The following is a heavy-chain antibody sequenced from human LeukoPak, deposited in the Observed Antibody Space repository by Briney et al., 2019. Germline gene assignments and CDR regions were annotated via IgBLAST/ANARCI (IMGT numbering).Heavy chain of an antibody. CDR1: GFTFSSYW. V-gene: IGHV4-39*01. CDR2: IYYSGST. D-gene: IGHD4-17*01. Sequence: PGGSLRLSCAASGFTFSSYWMSWVRQAPGKGLEWIGSIYYSGSTYYNPSLKSRVTISVDTSKSQFSLKLSSVTAADTAVYYCASPRLRFDAFDIWGQGTMVTVSS. J-gene: IGHJ3*02. CDR3: ASPRLRFDAFDI.